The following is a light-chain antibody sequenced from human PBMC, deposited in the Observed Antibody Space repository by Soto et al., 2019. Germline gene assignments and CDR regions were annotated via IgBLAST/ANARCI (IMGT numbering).Light chain of an antibody. CDR2: AAS. CDR3: QKYISAPGA. V-gene: IGKV1-27*01. J-gene: IGKJ3*01. CDR1: QGISNY. Sequence: DSQMPQSPSSLSASVGDRVTIACRASQGISNYLAWYQQKPGKVPKLLIYAASTLQSGVPSRFSGSGSGTDFTLTTSSLQPEDVATYYCQKYISAPGAFGPGTKVDIK.